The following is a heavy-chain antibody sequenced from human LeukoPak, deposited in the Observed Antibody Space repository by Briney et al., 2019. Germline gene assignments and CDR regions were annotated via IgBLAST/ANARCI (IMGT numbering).Heavy chain of an antibody. CDR2: ISVYNGNT. J-gene: IGHJ4*02. Sequence: ASVKVSCKASGYTFTSYGISWVRQAPGQGLEWMGWISVYNGNTNYAQKLQGRVTMTTDTSTSTAYMELRGLRSEDTAMYYCAKSRTTSSASSDYWGQGTLVTVSS. D-gene: IGHD3-22*01. V-gene: IGHV1-18*01. CDR1: GYTFTSYG. CDR3: AKSRTTSSASSDY.